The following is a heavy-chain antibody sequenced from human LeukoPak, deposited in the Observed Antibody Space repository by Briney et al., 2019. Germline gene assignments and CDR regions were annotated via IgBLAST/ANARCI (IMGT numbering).Heavy chain of an antibody. CDR3: ARGVGNVLRFLDNWLDP. J-gene: IGHJ5*02. V-gene: IGHV4-38-2*02. D-gene: IGHD3-3*01. CDR2: IYHSGST. CDR1: GYSISSGYY. Sequence: PSETLSLTCTVSGYSISSGYYWGWFRQPPGKGLEWIGSIYHSGSTYYNPSLKSRVTISVDPSKNQFSLKLSSVTAADTGVYYCARGVGNVLRFLDNWLDPWGQGTLVTVSS.